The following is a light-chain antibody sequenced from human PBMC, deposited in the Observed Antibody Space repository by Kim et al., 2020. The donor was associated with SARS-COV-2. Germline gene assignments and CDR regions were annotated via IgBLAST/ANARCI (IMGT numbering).Light chain of an antibody. CDR3: NSRDSSGNHVV. CDR1: SLRSYY. Sequence: ALGQTVRITCQGDSLRSYYASWYQQKPGQAPVLVIYGKNDRPSGIPDRFSGSSSGNTASLTITGAQAEDEADYYCNSRDSSGNHVVFGGGTQLTVL. V-gene: IGLV3-19*01. J-gene: IGLJ2*01. CDR2: GKN.